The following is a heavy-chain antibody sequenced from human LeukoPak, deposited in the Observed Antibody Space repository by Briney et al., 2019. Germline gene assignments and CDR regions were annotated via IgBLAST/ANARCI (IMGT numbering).Heavy chain of an antibody. J-gene: IGHJ3*02. V-gene: IGHV4-34*01. CDR1: GGSFSGYY. CDR3: ARGKITLGSWYGFRNDAFDI. D-gene: IGHD6-13*01. Sequence: PSETLSLTCAVYGGSFSGYYWSWIRQPPGKGLEWIGEINQSGSTNYNPSLKSRVTISVDTSKNQSSLKLSSVTAADTAVYYCARGKITLGSWYGFRNDAFDIWGQGTMVTVSS. CDR2: INQSGST.